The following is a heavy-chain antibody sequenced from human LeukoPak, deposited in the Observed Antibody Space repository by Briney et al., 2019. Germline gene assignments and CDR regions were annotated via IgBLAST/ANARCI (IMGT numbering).Heavy chain of an antibody. D-gene: IGHD2-15*01. CDR3: ARHHVGSDYFDY. CDR2: INHSGST. J-gene: IGHJ4*02. Sequence: SETLSLTCAVYGGSFSGYYWSWIRQPPGKGLERIGEINHSGSTNYNPSLKSRVTISVDTSKNQFSLKLSSVTAADTAVYYCARHHVGSDYFDYWGQGTLVTVSS. CDR1: GGSFSGYY. V-gene: IGHV4-34*01.